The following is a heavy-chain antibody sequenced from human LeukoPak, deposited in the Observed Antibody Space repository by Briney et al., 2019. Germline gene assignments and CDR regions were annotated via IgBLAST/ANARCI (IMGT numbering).Heavy chain of an antibody. CDR2: LYSGGST. V-gene: IGHV3-66*01. CDR3: ARGRGSYHDPHYFDY. D-gene: IGHD1-26*01. Sequence: GGSLRLSCAASGFTVSINYMSWVRQAPGKGLEWVSVLYSGGSTYYADSVKGRFTISRDNSKNTLYLQMNSLRVEDTAVYYCARGRGSYHDPHYFDYWGQGTLVIVSS. J-gene: IGHJ4*02. CDR1: GFTVSINY.